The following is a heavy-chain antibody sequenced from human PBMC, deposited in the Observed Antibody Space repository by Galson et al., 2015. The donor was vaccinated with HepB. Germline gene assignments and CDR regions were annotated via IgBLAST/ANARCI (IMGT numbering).Heavy chain of an antibody. J-gene: IGHJ4*02. Sequence: SETLSLTCNVSGGSINNYFWAWIRQPPGKGLEWIGNVYYSVTSNYNPFFKRRVTISIDMSKRQFSLELTSVTAADTAIYYCARQQYLEGVDHWGRGTLVTVSS. CDR3: ARQQYLEGVDH. CDR1: GGSINNYF. CDR2: VYYSVTS. V-gene: IGHV4-59*08. D-gene: IGHD3-3*01.